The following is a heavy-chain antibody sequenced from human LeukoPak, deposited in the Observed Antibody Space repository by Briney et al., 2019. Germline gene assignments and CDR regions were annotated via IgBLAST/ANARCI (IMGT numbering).Heavy chain of an antibody. D-gene: IGHD6-19*01. CDR3: ARGWGYFDY. V-gene: IGHV4-59*01. CDR2: IFYTGTT. J-gene: IGHJ4*02. CDR1: GGSIGSYY. Sequence: SETLSLTCTVSGGSIGSYYWSWIRQPPGKGLEWIGYIFYTGTTNYNFSLKSRLTISVDTSKNQFSLRLTSVTAADTAVYYCARGWGYFDYWGQGTLVTVSS.